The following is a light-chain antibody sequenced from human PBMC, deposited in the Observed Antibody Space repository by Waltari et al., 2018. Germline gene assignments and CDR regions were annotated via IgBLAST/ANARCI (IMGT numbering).Light chain of an antibody. Sequence: QSVLTQPPSVSAAPGQKVTISCSGSDSNIGRNYVSWYQQVPGPAPKLLIYQNNKRLSVTPDRFSGSKSGTSATLDITTLQTGDEADYYCAAWDNSLNTGVFGGRTKLTVL. CDR3: AAWDNSLNTGV. CDR1: DSNIGRNY. V-gene: IGLV1-51*01. J-gene: IGLJ3*02. CDR2: QNN.